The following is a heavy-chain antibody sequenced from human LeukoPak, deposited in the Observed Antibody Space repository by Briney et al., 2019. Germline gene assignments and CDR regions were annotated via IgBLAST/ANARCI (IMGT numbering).Heavy chain of an antibody. CDR1: GFTFSSYS. Sequence: GGSLRLSCAASGFTFSSYSMNWVRQAPGKGLEWVSFISSSSSYIYYADSVKGRFTISRDNAKNSLYLHINSLRPEDTAMYYCAKTLYGSGSPNAFHVWGQGTKVTVSS. CDR2: ISSSSSYI. J-gene: IGHJ3*01. D-gene: IGHD3-10*01. V-gene: IGHV3-21*04. CDR3: AKTLYGSGSPNAFHV.